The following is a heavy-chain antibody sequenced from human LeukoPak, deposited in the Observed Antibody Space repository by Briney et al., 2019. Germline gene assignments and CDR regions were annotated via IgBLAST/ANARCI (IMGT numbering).Heavy chain of an antibody. CDR1: GGSISSGTYH. CDR2: IYTSGST. J-gene: IGHJ4*02. D-gene: IGHD5-24*01. V-gene: IGHV4-61*02. Sequence: SQTLSLTCTVSGGSISSGTYHWSWIRQPAGKGLEWIGRIYTSGSTNYNPSLKSRVTISVDPSKNRFSLNLSSVTAADTAVYYCAKMSTAEVYFDYWGQGTLVTVSS. CDR3: AKMSTAEVYFDY.